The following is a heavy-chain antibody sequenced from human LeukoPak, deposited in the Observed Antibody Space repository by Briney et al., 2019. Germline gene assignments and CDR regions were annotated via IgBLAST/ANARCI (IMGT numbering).Heavy chain of an antibody. D-gene: IGHD3-3*01. CDR3: ARDLDPIDY. Sequence: NTSETLSLTCTVSGGSISSYYWSWIRQPPGKGLEWIGYIYYSGSTNYNPSLKSRVTTSVDTSKNQFSLKLSSVTAADTVVYYCARDLDPIDYWGQGTLVTVSS. J-gene: IGHJ4*02. V-gene: IGHV4-59*01. CDR2: IYYSGST. CDR1: GGSISSYY.